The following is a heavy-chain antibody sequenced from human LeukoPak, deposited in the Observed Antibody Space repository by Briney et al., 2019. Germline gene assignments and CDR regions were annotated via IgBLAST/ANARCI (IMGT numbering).Heavy chain of an antibody. Sequence: GGSLRLSCAASGFTVSSLSMNWVRQAQGKGLEWVSSISSSSSYINYADSVRGRFTISRDNAKNSLFLQMYILRAEDTAVYYCARDGDQLPQMWGQGTLVTVS. CDR3: ARDGDQLPQM. CDR2: ISSSSSYI. D-gene: IGHD2-2*01. CDR1: GFTVSSLS. J-gene: IGHJ4*02. V-gene: IGHV3-21*01.